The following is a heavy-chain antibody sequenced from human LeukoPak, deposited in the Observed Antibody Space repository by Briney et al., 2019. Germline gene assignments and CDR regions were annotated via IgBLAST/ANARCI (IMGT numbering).Heavy chain of an antibody. D-gene: IGHD3-10*01. V-gene: IGHV3-23*01. CDR3: ARVTYGSGTYGAFDY. CDR2: ISGSGGST. CDR1: GFTFSSYA. J-gene: IGHJ4*02. Sequence: GGSLRLSCAASGFTFSSYAMSWVRQAPGKGLEWVSAISGSGGSTYYADSVKGRYTISRDNSKNTLYLQMNSLRAEDTAVYYCARVTYGSGTYGAFDYWGQGTLVTVSS.